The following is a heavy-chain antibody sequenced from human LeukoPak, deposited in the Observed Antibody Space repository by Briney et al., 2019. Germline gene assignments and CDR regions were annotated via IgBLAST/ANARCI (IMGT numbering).Heavy chain of an antibody. Sequence: SETLSLTCTVSGYSISSGYYWGWIRQPPGKGLEWIGSIYHSGSTYYNPSLKSRVTISVDTSKNQFSLKLSSVTAADTAVYYCYASGTYGSGNFDYWGQGTLVTVSS. V-gene: IGHV4-38-2*02. CDR2: IYHSGST. CDR3: YASGTYGSGNFDY. D-gene: IGHD3-10*01. J-gene: IGHJ4*02. CDR1: GYSISSGYY.